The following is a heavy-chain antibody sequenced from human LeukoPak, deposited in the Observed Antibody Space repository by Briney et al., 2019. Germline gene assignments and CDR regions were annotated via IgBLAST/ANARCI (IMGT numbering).Heavy chain of an antibody. CDR2: IKQDGSEK. CDR1: GFTFSSYW. Sequence: PGGSLRLPCAASGFTFSSYWMSWVRQAPGKGLEWVANIKQDGSEKYYVDSVKGRFTISRDNAKNSLYLQMNSLRAEDTAVYYCARDRTGYSSGWFDPWGQGTLVTVSS. CDR3: ARDRTGYSSGWFDP. V-gene: IGHV3-7*01. D-gene: IGHD6-19*01. J-gene: IGHJ5*02.